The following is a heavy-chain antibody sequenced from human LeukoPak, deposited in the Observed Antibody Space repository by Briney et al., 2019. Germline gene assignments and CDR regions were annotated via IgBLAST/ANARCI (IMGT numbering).Heavy chain of an antibody. J-gene: IGHJ6*04. CDR1: GGTFSSYA. Sequence: SVKVSCKASGGTFSSYAISWVRQAPGQGLEWMGGIIPIFGTANYAQKFQGRVTITADKSTSTAYMELSSLRSEDTAVYYCAREDGHYYYYYGMDVWGKGTTVTVSS. V-gene: IGHV1-69*06. CDR3: AREDGHYYYYYGMDV. CDR2: IIPIFGTA.